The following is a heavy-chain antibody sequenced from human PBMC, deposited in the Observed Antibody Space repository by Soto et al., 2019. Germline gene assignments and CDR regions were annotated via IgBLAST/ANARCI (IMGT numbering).Heavy chain of an antibody. Sequence: EVQLLESGGELVQPGGSLRLSCAASGFTFSTFAMSWVRQSPEKGLEWVAGISGSGAATYYPRSVKGRFTISRDNSKSIVSLQMNSLRVDDTAIYYCVKDSSTGGLRWGDSFDSWGQGALVIVS. V-gene: IGHV3-23*01. J-gene: IGHJ4*02. CDR2: ISGSGAAT. D-gene: IGHD3-16*01. CDR3: VKDSSTGGLRWGDSFDS. CDR1: GFTFSTFA.